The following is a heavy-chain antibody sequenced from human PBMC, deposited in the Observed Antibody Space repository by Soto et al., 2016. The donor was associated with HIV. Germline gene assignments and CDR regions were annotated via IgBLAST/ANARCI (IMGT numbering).Heavy chain of an antibody. V-gene: IGHV1-8*03. CDR1: GYTFSCYD. CDR3: ARGGSIRYTSGQGSWFDP. Sequence: QVQLVQSGAEVKKPGASVKVSCKASGYTFSCYDINWVRQASGQGLEWMGWMNPNSGNTGYAQKFQGRVTITRNTSISTAYMELNSLRSEDTAVYYCARGGSIRYTSGQGSWFDPWGQGTLVTVSS. CDR2: MNPNSGNT. J-gene: IGHJ5*02. D-gene: IGHD6-19*01.